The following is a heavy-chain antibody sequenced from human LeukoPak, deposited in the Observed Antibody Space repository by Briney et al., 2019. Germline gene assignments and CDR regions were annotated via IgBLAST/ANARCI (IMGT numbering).Heavy chain of an antibody. CDR2: ISWSSGSI. Sequence: GGSLRLSCAASGFTFDDYAMHWVRQAPGKGLEWVSGISWSSGSIGYADSVKGRFTISRDNAKNSLYLQMNSLRAEDTALYYCAKDSGYYYGSGSYRAPYYGMDVWGQGTTVTVSS. D-gene: IGHD3-10*01. V-gene: IGHV3-9*01. J-gene: IGHJ6*02. CDR1: GFTFDDYA. CDR3: AKDSGYYYGSGSYRAPYYGMDV.